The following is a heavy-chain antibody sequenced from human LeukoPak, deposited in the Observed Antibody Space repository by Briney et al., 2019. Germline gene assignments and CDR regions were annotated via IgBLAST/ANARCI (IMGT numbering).Heavy chain of an antibody. V-gene: IGHV3-23*01. J-gene: IGHJ6*03. Sequence: GGSLRLSCAASGFPFSTYAMSWVRQAPGKGLEWVSSIRGSDGSTYYADSVKGRFAISRDNSKNTLYLQMHSLRAEDTAVYYCTGGSDKVLSGEYYYYMDVWGTGTTVTVSS. CDR2: IRGSDGST. CDR1: GFPFSTYA. D-gene: IGHD2/OR15-2a*01. CDR3: TGGSDKVLSGEYYYYMDV.